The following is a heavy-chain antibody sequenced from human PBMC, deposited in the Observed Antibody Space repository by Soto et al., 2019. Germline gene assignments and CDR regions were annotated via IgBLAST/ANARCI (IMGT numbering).Heavy chain of an antibody. CDR1: GFTVSSNS. CDR2: IYSSGST. CDR3: ARGPGGGFVDY. D-gene: IGHD2-15*01. Sequence: EVQLVESGGGLVQPGGSLRLSCAASGFTVSSNSMSWVRQAPGKGLEWVSVIYSSGSTYYADSVKGRFTISRHNSKNTLYLQMNSLRAEDTAVYYCARGPGGGFVDYWGQGTLVTVSS. V-gene: IGHV3-53*04. J-gene: IGHJ4*02.